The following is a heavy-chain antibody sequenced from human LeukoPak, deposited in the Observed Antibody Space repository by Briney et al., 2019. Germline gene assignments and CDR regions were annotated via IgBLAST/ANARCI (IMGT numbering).Heavy chain of an antibody. J-gene: IGHJ3*02. CDR3: ARHERPLRLASAFDI. CDR1: GGSISSSSYY. V-gene: IGHV4-39*01. Sequence: PSETLSLTCTVSGGSISSSSYYWGRIRQPPGKGLEWIGSIYYSGSTYYNPSLKSRVTISVDTSKRQFSLKLSSVTAADTAVYYGARHERPLRLASAFDIWGQGTMVTVSS. D-gene: IGHD3-9*01. CDR2: IYYSGST.